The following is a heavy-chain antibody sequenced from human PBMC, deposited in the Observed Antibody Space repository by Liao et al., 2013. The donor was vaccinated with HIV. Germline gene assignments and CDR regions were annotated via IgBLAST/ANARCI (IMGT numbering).Heavy chain of an antibody. D-gene: IGHD5-12*01. V-gene: IGHV4-34*01. J-gene: IGHJ5*02. Sequence: QVQLHQWGAGLLTPSETLSLTCAVYGGSFSGYFWSWVRQPPGKGLEWIGDITHSRSSNYSPSLKSRVIMSVDTSKNQFSLKLKSVTAADTAVYYCARRWGVNTIMLQRADWFDPWGQGTLVLVSS. CDR1: GGSFSGYF. CDR3: ARRWGVNTIMLQRADWFDP. CDR2: ITHSRSS.